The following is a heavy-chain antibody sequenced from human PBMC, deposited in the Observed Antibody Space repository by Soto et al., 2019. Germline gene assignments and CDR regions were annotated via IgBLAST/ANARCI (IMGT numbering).Heavy chain of an antibody. Sequence: SETLSLTCAVAGGSISSGGYSRSLIRQPPGKGLEWIGYIYHSGSTYYNPSLKSRVTISVDRSKNQFSLKLSSVTAADTAVYYCARENNVLPGGYFDYWGQGTLVNVSS. D-gene: IGHD3-10*01. CDR2: IYHSGST. J-gene: IGHJ4*02. CDR1: GGSISSGGYS. CDR3: ARENNVLPGGYFDY. V-gene: IGHV4-30-2*01.